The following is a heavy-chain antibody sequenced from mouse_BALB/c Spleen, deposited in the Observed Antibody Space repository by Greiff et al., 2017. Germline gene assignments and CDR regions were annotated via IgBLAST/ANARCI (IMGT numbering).Heavy chain of an antibody. CDR3: TRSWGAYFDY. V-gene: IGHV1-69*02. J-gene: IGHJ2*01. CDR1: GYTFTSYW. CDR2: IYPSDSYT. Sequence: QVQLQQPGAELVRPGASVKLSCKASGYTFTSYWINWVKQRPGQGLEWIGNIYPSDSYTNYNQKFKDKATLTVDKSSSTAYMQLSSPTSEDSAVYYCTRSWGAYFDYWGQGTTLTVSS.